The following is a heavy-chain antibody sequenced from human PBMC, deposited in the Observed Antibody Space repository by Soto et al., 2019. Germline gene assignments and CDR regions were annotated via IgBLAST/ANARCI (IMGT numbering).Heavy chain of an antibody. D-gene: IGHD2-8*02. J-gene: IGHJ4*02. V-gene: IGHV4-39*01. CDR2: IYYSGST. CDR3: ARRGIVGSGADY. Sequence: QLQLQESGPGLVKPSETLSLTCTVSGGSISSSSYYWGWIRQPPGKGLEWIGSIYYSGSTYYNPSLKSRVTISVDTSKNQFSLKLSSVTAADTAVYYCARRGIVGSGADYWGQGTLVTVSS. CDR1: GGSISSSSYY.